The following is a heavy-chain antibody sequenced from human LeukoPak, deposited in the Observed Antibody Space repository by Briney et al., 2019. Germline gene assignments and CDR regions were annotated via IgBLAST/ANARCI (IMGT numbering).Heavy chain of an antibody. Sequence: GGSLRLSCAASGFTFSSYSMKWVRQAPGKGLEWVSHINIVNNAIYYSDSVKGRFTISRDNAKNSLYLQMNSLRAEDTAVYYCARDSGEGGTFDYWGQGTLVSVSS. J-gene: IGHJ4*02. CDR1: GFTFSSYS. CDR2: INIVNNAI. V-gene: IGHV3-48*04. CDR3: ARDSGEGGTFDY. D-gene: IGHD1-26*01.